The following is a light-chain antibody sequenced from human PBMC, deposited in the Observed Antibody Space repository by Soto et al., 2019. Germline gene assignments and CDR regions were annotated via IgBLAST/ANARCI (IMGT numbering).Light chain of an antibody. CDR3: LLDFRYFWA. J-gene: IGKJ1*01. CDR1: QTISSW. CDR2: AAS. V-gene: IGKV1-5*01. Sequence: DIQMTQSPSTLSGSVGDRVTITCRASQTISSWLAWYQQKTGKVPKLLIYAASILQSGVPSRFRGSGSGTDFTLTISRLQPEDFETYYCLLDFRYFWAFGQGTKVDIK.